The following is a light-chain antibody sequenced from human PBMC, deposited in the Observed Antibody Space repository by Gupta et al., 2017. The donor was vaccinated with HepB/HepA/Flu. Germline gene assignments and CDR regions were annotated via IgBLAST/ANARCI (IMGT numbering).Light chain of an antibody. Sequence: HSLLTHPPSVSGPPHQRVTVSCTGNSSNIVANYAVCWYQQLPGTEPKRLIYGNINRPSGVPDRFSGYTSGNYASPEIKGLQAEDEADDYCNYSDSRMRGVVFGGGTKLTVL. J-gene: IGLJ2*01. V-gene: IGLV1-40*01. CDR2: GNI. CDR3: NYSDSRMRGVV. CDR1: SSNIVANYA.